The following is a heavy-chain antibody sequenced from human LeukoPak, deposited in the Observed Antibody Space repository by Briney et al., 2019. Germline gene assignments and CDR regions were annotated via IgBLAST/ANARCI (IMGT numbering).Heavy chain of an antibody. V-gene: IGHV4-38-2*01. CDR3: ASNPNCSSASCYVWPSYNWFDP. Sequence: PSETLSLTCAVSGYSISSGYYWGWIRQPPGKGLEWIGSIYHSGSTYYSPSLKSRVTISVDTSKNQFSLKLSSVTAADTAVYYCASNPNCSSASCYVWPSYNWFDPWGQGTLVTVSS. CDR1: GYSISSGYY. CDR2: IYHSGST. J-gene: IGHJ5*02. D-gene: IGHD2-2*01.